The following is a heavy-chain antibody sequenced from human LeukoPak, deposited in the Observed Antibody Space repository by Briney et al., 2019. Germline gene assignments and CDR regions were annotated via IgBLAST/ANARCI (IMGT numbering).Heavy chain of an antibody. J-gene: IGHJ6*03. CDR3: ARTTEGGYTYNYFYYYYMDV. CDR1: GGSITNYY. CDR2: SYYNGNT. Sequence: PSETLSLTCTVSGGSITNYYWSWIRQPPGKGLEWIGFSYYNGNTNYNPSLKSRVTISVDMSKNQFSLKLSSVTAADTAVYYCARTTEGGYTYNYFYYYYMDVWGKGTTVTISS. V-gene: IGHV4-59*01. D-gene: IGHD5-18*01.